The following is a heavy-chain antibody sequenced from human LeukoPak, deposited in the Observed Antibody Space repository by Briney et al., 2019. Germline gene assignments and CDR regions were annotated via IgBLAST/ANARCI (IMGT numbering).Heavy chain of an antibody. D-gene: IGHD5/OR15-5a*01. V-gene: IGHV3-21*01. CDR1: GFTVRSYY. CDR2: ISSSSSYI. CDR3: ARAPDRFGYSVGYFQH. J-gene: IGHJ1*01. Sequence: GGSLRLSCAASGFTVRSYYMAWVRQAPGKGLEWVSSISSSSSYIYYADSVKGRFTISRDNAKNSLYLQMNSLRAEDTAVYYCARAPDRFGYSVGYFQHWGQGTLVTVSS.